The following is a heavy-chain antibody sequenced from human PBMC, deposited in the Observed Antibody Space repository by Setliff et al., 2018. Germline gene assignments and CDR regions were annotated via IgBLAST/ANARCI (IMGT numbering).Heavy chain of an antibody. CDR2: INPDGSEK. CDR3: FGAGTCSH. V-gene: IGHV3-7*01. J-gene: IGHJ4*02. CDR1: GFTYNNDW. D-gene: IGHD3-10*01. Sequence: PGGSLRLSCGASGFTYNNDWVSWVRQAPGKGLEWLASINPDGSEKYYVDSVKGRFTISRDNAKNSLSLQMNSLRTEDTAVYYCFGAGTCSHWGQGTLVTVSS.